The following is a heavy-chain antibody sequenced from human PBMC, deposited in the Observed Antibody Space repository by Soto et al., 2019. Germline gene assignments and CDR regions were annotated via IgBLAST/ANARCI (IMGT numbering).Heavy chain of an antibody. J-gene: IGHJ5*01. Sequence: QVQLQESVPGLVKPSQTLSLTCTVSGGSISSGGYFWNWIRQHPGKGLEWIGYIFYIGSTYYNPSIKSRVTISVDTSKNQFSLKLSSVTAADTAVYYCARSIDSWGQGTLVTVSS. CDR3: ARSIDS. CDR1: GGSISSGGYF. V-gene: IGHV4-31*03. CDR2: IFYIGST.